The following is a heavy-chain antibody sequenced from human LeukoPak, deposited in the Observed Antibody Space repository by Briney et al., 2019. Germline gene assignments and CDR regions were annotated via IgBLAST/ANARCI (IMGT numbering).Heavy chain of an antibody. CDR2: ISYDGSNK. CDR1: GFTFSNYG. CDR3: AKDSYYYDSSGYYPQYYHYYMDV. Sequence: GGSLKLSCAASGFTFSNYGMHWVRQAPGKGLEWVAVISYDGSNKYYADSLKGRFTISRDNSKNTLYLQMNSLRADDTALYYCAKDSYYYDSSGYYPQYYHYYMDVWGKGTTVTVSS. D-gene: IGHD3-22*01. V-gene: IGHV3-30*18. J-gene: IGHJ6*03.